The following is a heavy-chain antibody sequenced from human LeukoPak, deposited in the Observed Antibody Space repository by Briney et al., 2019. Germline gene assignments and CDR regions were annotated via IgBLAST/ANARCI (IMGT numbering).Heavy chain of an antibody. V-gene: IGHV4-34*01. Sequence: PSETLSLTCSVSGGAISNYYWSWIRQPPGKGLEWIGEINHSGSTNYNPSLKSRVTISVDTSKNQFSLKLSSVTAADTAVYYCARVPLPYVWGSYRSFDPWGQGTLVTVSS. D-gene: IGHD3-16*02. CDR1: GGAISNYY. CDR2: INHSGST. CDR3: ARVPLPYVWGSYRSFDP. J-gene: IGHJ5*02.